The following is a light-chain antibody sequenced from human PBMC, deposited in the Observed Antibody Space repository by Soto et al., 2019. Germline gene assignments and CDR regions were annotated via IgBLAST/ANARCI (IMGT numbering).Light chain of an antibody. CDR3: SSYASSSTNV. CDR1: SSDVGGYNF. J-gene: IGLJ1*01. Sequence: QSALTQPASVSGSPGQSITISCTGTSSDVGGYNFVSWYQQHPVKAPKLMIYDVNNRPSGVSIRFSGSKSGNTASLTISGLQAEDEADYYCSSYASSSTNVFGTGTKLTVI. V-gene: IGLV2-14*01. CDR2: DVN.